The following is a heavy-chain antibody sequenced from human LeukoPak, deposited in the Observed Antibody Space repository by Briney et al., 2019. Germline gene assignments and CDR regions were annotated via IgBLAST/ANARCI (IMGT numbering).Heavy chain of an antibody. Sequence: SETLSLTCAAYGGSFSGYYWNWIRQPPGRGLEWIGYIYYSGSTNYNPSLKSRVTISVDTSKNQFSLKLSSVTAADTAVYYCARGPPYYYGSGSYPYHFYYMDVWGKGTTVTVSS. V-gene: IGHV4-59*01. CDR1: GGSFSGYY. CDR3: ARGPPYYYGSGSYPYHFYYMDV. CDR2: IYYSGST. D-gene: IGHD3-10*01. J-gene: IGHJ6*03.